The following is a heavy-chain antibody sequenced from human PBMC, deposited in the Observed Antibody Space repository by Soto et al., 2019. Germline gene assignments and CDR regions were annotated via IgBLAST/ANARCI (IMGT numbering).Heavy chain of an antibody. CDR1: GFTFSSYW. D-gene: IGHD5-18*01. Sequence: GGSLRLSCAASGFTFSSYWMSWVRQAPGKGLEWVANIKQDGSEKYYVDSVKGRFTISRDNATNSLYLQMNSLIAEAAAVYYFSRGGHSYGSPYDSFDIWGQGTMVTVSS. CDR3: SRGGHSYGSPYDSFDI. CDR2: IKQDGSEK. J-gene: IGHJ3*02. V-gene: IGHV3-7*01.